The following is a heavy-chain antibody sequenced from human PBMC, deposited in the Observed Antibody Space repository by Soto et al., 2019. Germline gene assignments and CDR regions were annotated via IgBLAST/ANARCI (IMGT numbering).Heavy chain of an antibody. V-gene: IGHV4-30-4*01. CDR2: IYYSGNT. Sequence: QVQLQESGPGLVKPSQTLSLTCTVSGGSISSGDFYWSWIRQPPGKGLEWIGYIYYSGNTYYNQSVRSRVIISADTSKYQFSLQLSSVTAADSAVYYCARAKVTASTRGCYGLDVWGQGTTVTFSS. J-gene: IGHJ6*02. CDR3: ARAKVTASTRGCYGLDV. CDR1: GGSISSGDFY. D-gene: IGHD1-1*01.